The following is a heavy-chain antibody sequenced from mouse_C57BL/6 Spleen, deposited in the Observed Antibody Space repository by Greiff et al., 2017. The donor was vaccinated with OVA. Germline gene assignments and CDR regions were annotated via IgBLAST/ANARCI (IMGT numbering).Heavy chain of an antibody. CDR1: GYTFTDYY. CDR3: ASSYGNPPGYAMDY. CDR2: INPNDGGT. D-gene: IGHD2-1*01. V-gene: IGHV1-26*01. Sequence: EVQLQQSGPELVKPGASVKISCKASGYTFTDYYMNWVKQSHGKSLEWIGDINPNDGGTSYNQKFKGKATLTVDKSSSTAYMELRSLTSEDSAVYYCASSYGNPPGYAMDYWGQGTSVTVSS. J-gene: IGHJ4*01.